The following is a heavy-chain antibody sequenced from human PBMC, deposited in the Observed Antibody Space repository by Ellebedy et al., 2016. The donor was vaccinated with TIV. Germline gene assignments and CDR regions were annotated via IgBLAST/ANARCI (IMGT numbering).Heavy chain of an antibody. CDR1: GFTFSSFG. V-gene: IGHV3-30*02. D-gene: IGHD2-15*01. Sequence: PGGSLRLSCAASGFTFSSFGMHWVRQAPGKGLEWVAFIRYDATKEYYAASVEGRFFISRDNSRNTVSLQMKNLRPEDSEIYYCGKDQDRPVVAVGGSDVWGQGTTVTVSS. CDR3: GKDQDRPVVAVGGSDV. CDR2: IRYDATKE. J-gene: IGHJ6*02.